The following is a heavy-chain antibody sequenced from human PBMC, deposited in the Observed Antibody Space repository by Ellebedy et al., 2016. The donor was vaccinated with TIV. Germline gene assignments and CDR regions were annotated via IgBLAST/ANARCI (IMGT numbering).Heavy chain of an antibody. CDR3: EREVCPTFNCRDAFDI. CDR2: ISAYTGNT. V-gene: IGHV1-18*01. J-gene: IGHJ3*02. D-gene: IGHD2/OR15-2a*01. CDR1: GYAFNNYG. Sequence: ASVKVSCKASGYAFNNYGVSWVRQAPGQGLEWMGWISAYTGNTDFAQNFQGKVTVTIDTSTSTAYLELRSLRSEDTAVYFCEREVCPTFNCRDAFDIWGQGTMVAVSS.